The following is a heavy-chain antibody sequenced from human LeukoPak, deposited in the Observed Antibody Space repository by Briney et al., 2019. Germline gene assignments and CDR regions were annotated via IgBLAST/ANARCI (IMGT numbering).Heavy chain of an antibody. CDR1: GFTFSSYT. Sequence: PWGSLRLSCAASGFTFSSYTMKWVRQAPGKGLEWVSSISSSSSYIYYADSVKGRFTISRDNAKNSLFLQMNSLRAEDTAVYFCARATWDPNYYYYMDVWGKGTTVTISS. CDR3: ARATWDPNYYYYMDV. V-gene: IGHV3-21*01. J-gene: IGHJ6*03. D-gene: IGHD1-26*01. CDR2: ISSSSSYI.